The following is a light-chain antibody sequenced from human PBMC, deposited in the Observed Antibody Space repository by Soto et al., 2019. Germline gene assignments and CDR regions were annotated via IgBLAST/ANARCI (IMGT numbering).Light chain of an antibody. CDR2: QVS. V-gene: IGLV2-14*01. CDR1: SSDLGGYNF. J-gene: IGLJ1*01. CDR3: CSYTSSSPYV. Sequence: QSALTQPASVSGSPGQSITISCTGTSSDLGGYNFVSWYQHHPGKAPKLMIYQVSNRPAGVSNRFSGSKSGHTASLTISGLQAEDEADYYCCSYTSSSPYVFGTGTKLTVL.